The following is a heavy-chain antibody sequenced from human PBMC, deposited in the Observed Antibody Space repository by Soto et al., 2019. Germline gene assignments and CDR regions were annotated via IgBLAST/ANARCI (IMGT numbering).Heavy chain of an antibody. V-gene: IGHV4-31*03. Sequence: TLSLTCTVSGDSISSGGYYWSWIRQHPGKGLEWIGYIYYSGSTYYNPSLKSRVTISVATSKNQFSLKLSSVTAADTAVYYCARVSRGYSYGLSYYYYGMDVWGQGTTVTVSS. CDR1: GDSISSGGYY. D-gene: IGHD5-18*01. J-gene: IGHJ6*02. CDR2: IYYSGST. CDR3: ARVSRGYSYGLSYYYYGMDV.